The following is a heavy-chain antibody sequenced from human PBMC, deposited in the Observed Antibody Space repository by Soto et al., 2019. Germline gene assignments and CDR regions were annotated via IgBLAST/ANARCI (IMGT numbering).Heavy chain of an antibody. CDR1: GGTFSSYA. D-gene: IGHD3-22*01. CDR3: ARDQGYYDSSGYRPGHFDY. V-gene: IGHV1-69*13. Sequence: ASVKVSCKASGGTFSSYAISWVRQAPGQGLEWMGGIIPIFGTANYAQKFQGRVTITADESTSTAYMELSSLRSEDTAVYYCARDQGYYDSSGYRPGHFDYWGQGTLVTVSS. CDR2: IIPIFGTA. J-gene: IGHJ4*02.